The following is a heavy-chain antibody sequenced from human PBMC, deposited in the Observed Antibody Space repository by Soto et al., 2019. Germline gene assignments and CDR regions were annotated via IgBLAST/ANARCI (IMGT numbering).Heavy chain of an antibody. J-gene: IGHJ3*01. V-gene: IGHV4-59*08. D-gene: IGHD1-26*01. CDR2: ISHSGTT. CDR1: GASISSYH. Sequence: SETLSLTCIVSGASISSYHWSWVRQPPGKGLEWIGYISHSGTTNYNPSPKSRVTISPDASKNQFSLRLTSVTAADTAVYYCAIFPEKLLVFDFWGQGTMVTVSS. CDR3: AIFPEKLLVFDF.